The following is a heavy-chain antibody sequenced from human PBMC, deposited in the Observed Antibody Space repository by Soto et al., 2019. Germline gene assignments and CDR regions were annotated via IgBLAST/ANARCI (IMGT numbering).Heavy chain of an antibody. CDR3: AKPGGYSYGTPYFDN. Sequence: LGESLKISCVASGFSFSTYSMHWVRQAPGKGLEWVAVISYDGSNKHFPDSVKGRFSISRDNSKNTLYLQMYSLRAEDTAVYYCAKPGGYSYGTPYFDNWGQGTLVTVSS. V-gene: IGHV3-30*18. CDR2: ISYDGSNK. D-gene: IGHD5-18*01. CDR1: GFSFSTYS. J-gene: IGHJ4*02.